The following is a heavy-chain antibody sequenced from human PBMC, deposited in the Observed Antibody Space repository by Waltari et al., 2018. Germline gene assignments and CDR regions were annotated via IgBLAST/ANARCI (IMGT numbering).Heavy chain of an antibody. D-gene: IGHD3-3*01. CDR1: GYTFTDFF. Sequence: QVQLVQSGAEVKKSGASVKVSCKASGYTFTDFFIHWVRQAPGQGLEWMGRINPKSGDTSYAQRFQGRVTMTGDPSITTGYMELTGLRSDDTAIYYCARSGGGTTTFGVAEWGQGSLVTVSS. CDR3: ARSGGGTTTFGVAE. J-gene: IGHJ4*02. V-gene: IGHV1-2*06. CDR2: INPKSGDT.